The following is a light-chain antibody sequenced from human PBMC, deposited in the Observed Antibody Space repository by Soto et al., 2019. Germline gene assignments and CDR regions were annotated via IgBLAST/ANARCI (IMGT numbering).Light chain of an antibody. Sequence: ERVMTQSPATLSVSPGERATLSCRASQSVSSNLAWYQQKPGQAPRLLIYGASTRATGIPARFSGSGSGTEFTLTISSLQSEDFAVYYCQQYNNWPPHTFGQGTKVDI. J-gene: IGKJ2*01. V-gene: IGKV3-15*01. CDR1: QSVSSN. CDR2: GAS. CDR3: QQYNNWPPHT.